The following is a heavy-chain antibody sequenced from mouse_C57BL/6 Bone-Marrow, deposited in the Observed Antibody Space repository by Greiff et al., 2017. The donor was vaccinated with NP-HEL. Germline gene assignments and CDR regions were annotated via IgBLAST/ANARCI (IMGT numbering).Heavy chain of an antibody. Sequence: QVQLQQPGAELVKPGASVKLSCKASGYTFTSYWMHWVKQRPGQGLEWIGMIHPNSGSTNYNEKFKSKATLTVDKSSGTAYMQLSSLTSEDSAVYYCARSSGEAMDYWGQGTSVTVSS. CDR3: ARSSGEAMDY. D-gene: IGHD2-13*01. CDR1: GYTFTSYW. J-gene: IGHJ4*01. CDR2: IHPNSGST. V-gene: IGHV1-64*01.